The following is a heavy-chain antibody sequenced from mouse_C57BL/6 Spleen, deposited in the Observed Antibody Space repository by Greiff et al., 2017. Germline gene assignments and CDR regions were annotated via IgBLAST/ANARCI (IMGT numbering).Heavy chain of an antibody. CDR2: ISDGGSYT. J-gene: IGHJ4*01. V-gene: IGHV5-4*03. Sequence: EVMLVESGGGLVKPGGSLKLSCAASGFTFSSYAMSWVRQTPEKRLEWVATISDGGSYTYYPDTVKGRFTISRDNAKNNLYLQMSHLKSEDTAMYYCARGGLYAMDYWGQGTSVTVSS. CDR3: ARGGLYAMDY. CDR1: GFTFSSYA.